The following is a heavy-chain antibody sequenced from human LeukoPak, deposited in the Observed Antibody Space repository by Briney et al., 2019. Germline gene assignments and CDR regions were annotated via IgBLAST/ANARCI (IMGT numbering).Heavy chain of an antibody. CDR1: GGSISSSSYF. D-gene: IGHD3-10*01. CDR3: ARPVGSTLAAHYFDY. Sequence: SETLSLTCTVSGGSISSSSYFWGWIRQPPGKGLEWLGSFYYRGVTYYNPSLKSRVIISVDMSKNQFSLSLSSMTAADTATYYCARPVGSTLAAHYFDYWGQGTLVTVSS. J-gene: IGHJ4*02. V-gene: IGHV4-39*01. CDR2: FYYRGVT.